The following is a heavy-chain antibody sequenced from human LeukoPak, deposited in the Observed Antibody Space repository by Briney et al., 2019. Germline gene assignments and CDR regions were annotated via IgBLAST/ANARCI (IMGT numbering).Heavy chain of an antibody. CDR1: GGSIPISTYY. CDR3: ARRVRDWFDP. CDR2: INHSGST. V-gene: IGHV4-39*07. Sequence: SETLSLTCTVSGGSIPISTYYWSWIRQPPGKGLEWIGEINHSGSTNYNPSPKSRVTISVDTSKNQFSLKLSSVTAADTAVYYCARRVRDWFDPWGQGTLVTVSS. J-gene: IGHJ5*02. D-gene: IGHD3-10*01.